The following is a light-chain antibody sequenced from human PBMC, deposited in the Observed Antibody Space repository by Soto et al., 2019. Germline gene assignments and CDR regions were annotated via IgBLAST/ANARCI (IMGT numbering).Light chain of an antibody. J-gene: IGKJ1*01. CDR2: GAS. CDR3: QQYDNSPAVT. CDR1: QSVSSY. Sequence: EIVLTQSPGTLSLSPGERATLSCRASQSVSSYLAWYQQKSGQAPRLLIYGASRRATGIPDRFSGSGSGTDFTLTISRLGPEDFAVYYCQQYDNSPAVTFGQGTKVEIK. V-gene: IGKV3-20*01.